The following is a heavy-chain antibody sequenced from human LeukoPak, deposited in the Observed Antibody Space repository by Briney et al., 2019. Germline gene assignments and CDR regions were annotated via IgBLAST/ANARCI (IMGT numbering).Heavy chain of an antibody. J-gene: IGHJ2*01. CDR1: GLSLSSNN. CDR2: ISAGSGTV. CDR3: TRDLGLRRMI. Sequence: PGGPLRLSCAASGLSLSSNNMHWVRQTPGGGLEWLSYISAGSGTVFSADSVKGRFTISRDNARESLSLQMNSLRVEDTAVYYCTRDLGLRRMIWGRSTVVIVSS. D-gene: IGHD6-25*01. V-gene: IGHV3-48*04.